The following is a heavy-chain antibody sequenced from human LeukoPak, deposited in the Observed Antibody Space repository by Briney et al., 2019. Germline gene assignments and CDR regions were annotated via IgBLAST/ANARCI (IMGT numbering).Heavy chain of an antibody. CDR2: IYYSGST. Sequence: SETLSLTCTVSGDSISSSSYYWGWIRQPPGKVLQWIGNIYYSGSTYYNPSLRSRLTISLDTSKNQFSLTLSSVTAADTAVYYCANLRRYDSSGYYSDYWGQGTLVTVSP. CDR3: ANLRRYDSSGYYSDY. D-gene: IGHD3-22*01. J-gene: IGHJ4*02. V-gene: IGHV4-39*01. CDR1: GDSISSSSYY.